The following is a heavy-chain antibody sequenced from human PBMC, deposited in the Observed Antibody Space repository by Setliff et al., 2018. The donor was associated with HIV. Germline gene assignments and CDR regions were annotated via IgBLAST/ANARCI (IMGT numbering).Heavy chain of an antibody. J-gene: IGHJ2*01. V-gene: IGHV4-39*02. CDR3: ARLASTRDWYFDL. CDR2: IYYIGTT. CDR1: GGSISNSNYY. Sequence: SETLSLTCTVSGGSISNSNYYWGWIRQPPGKGLEWVGSIYYIGTTYYNPSLRSRVTTSIDTSKNDFSLKLTSVTAADTAMYYCARLASTRDWYFDLWGLGTLVTSPQ.